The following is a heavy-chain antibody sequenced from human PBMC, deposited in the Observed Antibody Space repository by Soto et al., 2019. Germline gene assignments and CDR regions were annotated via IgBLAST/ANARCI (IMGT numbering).Heavy chain of an antibody. CDR2: INPSGGST. V-gene: IGHV1-46*03. CDR1: GYTFTNYY. CDR3: ARAYRWEDAFDI. Sequence: EASVKVSCKASGYTFTNYYMHWVRQAPGQGLEWMGVINPSGGSTTYAQKFQGRATMTRDTSSSTVYVELSSLRSEDTAVYYCARAYRWEDAFDIWGPGTMVTVSS. J-gene: IGHJ3*02. D-gene: IGHD1-26*01.